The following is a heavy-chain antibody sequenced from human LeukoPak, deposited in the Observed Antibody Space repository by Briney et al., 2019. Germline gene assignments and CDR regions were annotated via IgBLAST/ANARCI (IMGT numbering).Heavy chain of an antibody. CDR3: AKGMSYGDYSGFDY. CDR2: ISGSGGSA. J-gene: IGHJ4*02. D-gene: IGHD4-17*01. Sequence: GGSLRLSCAASGFTFSSYAMSWVRQAPGKGLEWVSAISGSGGSAYYADSVKGRFTISRDNSKNTLYLQMNSLRAEDTAVYYCAKGMSYGDYSGFDYWGQGTLVTVSS. V-gene: IGHV3-23*01. CDR1: GFTFSSYA.